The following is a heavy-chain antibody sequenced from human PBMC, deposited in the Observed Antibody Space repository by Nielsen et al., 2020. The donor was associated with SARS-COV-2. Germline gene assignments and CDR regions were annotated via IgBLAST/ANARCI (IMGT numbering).Heavy chain of an antibody. V-gene: IGHV3-30*04. J-gene: IGHJ4*02. CDR3: ARDFRVGATHFDY. Sequence: GESLKISCAASGFTFSSYAMHWVRQAPGKGLEWVAVISYDGSNKYYADSVKGRFTISRDNSKNTLYLQMNSLRAEDTAVYYCARDFRVGATHFDYWGQGTLVTVSS. D-gene: IGHD1-26*01. CDR2: ISYDGSNK. CDR1: GFTFSSYA.